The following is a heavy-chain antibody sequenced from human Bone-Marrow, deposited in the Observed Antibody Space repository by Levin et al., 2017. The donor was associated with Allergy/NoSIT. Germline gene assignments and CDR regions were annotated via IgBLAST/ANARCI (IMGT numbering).Heavy chain of an antibody. CDR2: LYYIGSN. CDR1: GDSIRSYY. CDR3: ARDLTSGYGDHETLGGWFDP. J-gene: IGHJ5*02. D-gene: IGHD4/OR15-4a*01. Sequence: GSLRLSCAVSGDSIRSYYWSWIRQSPGKGLEWIGYLYYIGSNRYNPSLKSRVTISGDTSKNQVSLELRSVTAADTAVYYCARDLTSGYGDHETLGGWFDPWGQGILVTVSS. V-gene: IGHV4-59*01.